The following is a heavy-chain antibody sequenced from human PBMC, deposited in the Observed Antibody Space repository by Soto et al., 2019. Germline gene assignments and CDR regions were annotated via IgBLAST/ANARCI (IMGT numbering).Heavy chain of an antibody. V-gene: IGHV5-51*01. D-gene: IGHD2-2*01. Sequence: PGESLKISCKGSGYSFTSYWIGWVRQMPGKGLEWMGIIYPGDSDTRYSPSFQGQVTISADKSISTAYLQWSSLKASDTAMYYCAREKGYCSSTSCYQYGMDVWGQGTTVTVSS. CDR2: IYPGDSDT. CDR3: AREKGYCSSTSCYQYGMDV. CDR1: GYSFTSYW. J-gene: IGHJ6*02.